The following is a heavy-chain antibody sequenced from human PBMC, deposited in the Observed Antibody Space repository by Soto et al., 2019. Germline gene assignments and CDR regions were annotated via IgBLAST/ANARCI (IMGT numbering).Heavy chain of an antibody. Sequence: QLQLQESGSGLVKPSQTLSLTCAVSGGSISSGGYSWSWIRQPPGKGLEWIGEINHSGSTNYNPSLKSRVTISVDTSKNQFSLKLSSVTAADTAVYYCACCGYSYGLDYWGQGTLVTVSS. CDR3: ACCGYSYGLDY. CDR2: INHSGST. V-gene: IGHV4-30-2*01. CDR1: GGSISSGGYS. D-gene: IGHD5-18*01. J-gene: IGHJ4*02.